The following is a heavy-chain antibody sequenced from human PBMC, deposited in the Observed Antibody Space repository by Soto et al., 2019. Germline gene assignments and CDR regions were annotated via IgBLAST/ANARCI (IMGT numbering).Heavy chain of an antibody. CDR2: KKGKTDGGTT. CDR3: TTYYGSGSWYGMDV. V-gene: IGHV3-15*06. Sequence: SRIRKNKRKGMKKDGRKKGKTDGGTTNYAATEKKRYTISRDDSKNTLYLQMNSLKTEDTAVYYCTTYYGSGSWYGMDVWGQGTTVTVSS. D-gene: IGHD3-10*01. J-gene: IGHJ6*02.